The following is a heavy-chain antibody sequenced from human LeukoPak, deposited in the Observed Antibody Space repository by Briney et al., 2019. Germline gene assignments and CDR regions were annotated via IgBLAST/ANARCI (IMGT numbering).Heavy chain of an antibody. J-gene: IGHJ6*03. CDR2: IHHTGAT. Sequence: SETLSLTCAVYGGSLSGYFWSWIRQPPGKGLEWIGEIHHTGATNYKPPLKSRVSISLDMSKNQLSLEMRSVTAADTAVYYCARGRLDYYYMDVWGRGTTVTVSS. V-gene: IGHV4-34*01. CDR1: GGSLSGYF. CDR3: ARGRLDYYYMDV. D-gene: IGHD3-9*01.